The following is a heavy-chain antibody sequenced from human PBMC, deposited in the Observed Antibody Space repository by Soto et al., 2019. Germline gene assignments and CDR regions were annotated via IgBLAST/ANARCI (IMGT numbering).Heavy chain of an antibody. J-gene: IGHJ6*02. CDR1: GFTFSSYA. V-gene: IGHV3-23*01. CDR2: ISGSGGST. Sequence: EVQLLESGGGLVQPGGSLRLSCAASGFTFSSYAMSWVRQAPGKGLEWVSAISGSGGSTYYADSVKGRFTISRDNSKNXLYLQMNSLRAEDTAVYYCAKVTTMIVAPLAGMDVWGQGTTVTGSS. D-gene: IGHD3-22*01. CDR3: AKVTTMIVAPLAGMDV.